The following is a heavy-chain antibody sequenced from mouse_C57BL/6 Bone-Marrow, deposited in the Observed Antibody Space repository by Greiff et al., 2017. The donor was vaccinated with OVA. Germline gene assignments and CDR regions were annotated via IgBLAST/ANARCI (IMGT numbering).Heavy chain of an antibody. CDR2: INPYNGGT. CDR3: ARKLRNYAMDY. D-gene: IGHD1-1*01. J-gene: IGHJ4*01. CDR1: GYTFTDYY. V-gene: IGHV1-19*01. Sequence: VQLQQSGPVLVKPGASVKMSCKASGYTFTDYYMNWVKQSHGKSLEWIGVINPYNGGTSYNQKFKGKATLTVDKSSSTAYMELNRLTSEDSAVYYCARKLRNYAMDYWGQGTSVTVSS.